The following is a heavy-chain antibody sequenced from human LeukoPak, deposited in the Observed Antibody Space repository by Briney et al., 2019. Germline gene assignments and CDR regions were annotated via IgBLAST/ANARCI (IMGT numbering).Heavy chain of an antibody. CDR3: AVYYYDREDYFDY. Sequence: ASVKVCCKASGYTFTSYGIRWVRQAPGQGLEWMGWISAYNGNTNYAQKLQGRVTMTTDTSTSTAYMELRSLRSDDTAVYYCAVYYYDREDYFDYWGQGTLVTVSS. D-gene: IGHD3-22*01. V-gene: IGHV1-18*01. CDR1: GYTFTSYG. CDR2: ISAYNGNT. J-gene: IGHJ4*02.